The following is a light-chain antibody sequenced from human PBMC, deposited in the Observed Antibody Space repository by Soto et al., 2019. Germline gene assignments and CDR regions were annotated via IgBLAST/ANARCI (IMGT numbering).Light chain of an antibody. V-gene: IGLV2-14*01. CDR2: DVS. J-gene: IGLJ1*01. Sequence: QSALTQPASVSGSPGQSIIISCTGTSSDVGGYNYVSWYQQHPDKAPKLMIYDVSNRPSGVSNRFSGSKSGNTASLTISGLQAEDEADYYCNSYTSSFTLDYVFGTGTKVTVL. CDR1: SSDVGGYNY. CDR3: NSYTSSFTLDYV.